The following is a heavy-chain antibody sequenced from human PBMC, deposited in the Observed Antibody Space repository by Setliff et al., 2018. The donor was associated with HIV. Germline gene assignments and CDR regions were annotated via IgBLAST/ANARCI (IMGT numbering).Heavy chain of an antibody. D-gene: IGHD2-21*01. CDR1: GYSISSGYY. CDR2: FYHSTT. CDR3: ARYGGNSFWFDP. V-gene: IGHV4-38-2*01. J-gene: IGHJ5*02. Sequence: SETLSLTCVVSGYSISSGYYWGWIRQPPGTGLEWIGSFYHSTTYYNPSLKSRVTVSVDTSKNQFSLKLISVTAADTAVYYCARYGGNSFWFDPWGQGTLVTVSS.